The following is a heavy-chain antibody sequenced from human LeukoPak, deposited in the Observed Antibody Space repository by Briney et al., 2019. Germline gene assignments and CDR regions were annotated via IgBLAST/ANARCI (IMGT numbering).Heavy chain of an antibody. Sequence: PSETLSLTCTVSGGSVISGSSYWGWIRQPPGKGLEWIGNIYYSGSTYYNPSLQSRVTISVDKSKNQFSLKLSSVTAADTAVYYCARRKYSSSPVRRYFDYWGQGTLVTVSS. J-gene: IGHJ4*02. CDR3: ARRKYSSSPVRRYFDY. CDR2: IYYSGST. D-gene: IGHD6-6*01. V-gene: IGHV4-39*07. CDR1: GGSVISGSSY.